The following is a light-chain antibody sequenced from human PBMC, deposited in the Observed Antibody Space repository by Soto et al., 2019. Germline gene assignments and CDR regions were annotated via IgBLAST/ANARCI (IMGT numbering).Light chain of an antibody. CDR3: QQSYSSPPT. CDR2: AAS. J-gene: IGKJ1*01. Sequence: DIQLTQSPSFLSASVGDRVTITCRASQDISIYVAWFQQKPGKAPKLLIYAASTLQSGVPSRFSGSRSEPDFTLTISSLHPEHFATSYRQQSYSSPPTFGQGTKVDIK. CDR1: QDISIY. V-gene: IGKV1-39*01.